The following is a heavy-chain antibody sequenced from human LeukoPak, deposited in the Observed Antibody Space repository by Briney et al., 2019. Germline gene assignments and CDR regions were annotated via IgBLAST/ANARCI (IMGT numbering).Heavy chain of an antibody. Sequence: SVKVSCKASGGTFSSYAISWVRQAPGQGLEWMGGIIPIFGTANYAQKFQGRVTITADESTSTAYMELSSLRSEDTAVYYCARARSSSDSSGYYYPLECDYWGQGTLVTVSS. J-gene: IGHJ4*02. CDR2: IIPIFGTA. CDR1: GGTFSSYA. V-gene: IGHV1-69*01. D-gene: IGHD3-22*01. CDR3: ARARSSSDSSGYYYPLECDY.